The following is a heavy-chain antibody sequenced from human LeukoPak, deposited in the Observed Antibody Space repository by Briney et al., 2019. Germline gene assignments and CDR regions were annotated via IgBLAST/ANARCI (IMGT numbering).Heavy chain of an antibody. CDR1: GGSISSYH. J-gene: IGHJ4*02. CDR3: ARGSQLWLPFDY. V-gene: IGHV4-59*01. CDR2: IYYSGST. Sequence: SETLSLTCTISGGSISSYHWSWIRQPPGKRLERIGYIYYSGSTNYNPSLKSRVTISVDTSKNQFSLKLSSVTAADTAVYYCARGSQLWLPFDYWGQGTLVTVSS. D-gene: IGHD5-18*01.